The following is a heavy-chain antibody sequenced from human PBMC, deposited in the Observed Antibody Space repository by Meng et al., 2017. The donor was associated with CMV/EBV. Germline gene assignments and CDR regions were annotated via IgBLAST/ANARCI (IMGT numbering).Heavy chain of an antibody. Sequence: SETLSLTCAVYGGSFSGYYWSWIRQPPGKGMEWIGEINHSGSTNYNPSLKSRVTISVDTSKNQFSLKLSSVTAADTAVYYCARGFGARDYWGQGTLVTVSS. CDR3: ARGFGARDY. V-gene: IGHV4-34*01. CDR1: GGSFSGYY. J-gene: IGHJ4*02. D-gene: IGHD3-16*01. CDR2: INHSGST.